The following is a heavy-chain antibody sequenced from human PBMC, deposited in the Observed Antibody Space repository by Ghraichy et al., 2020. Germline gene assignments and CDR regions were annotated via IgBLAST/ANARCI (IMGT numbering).Heavy chain of an antibody. CDR2: IYYSGST. CDR3: ARHVDGYGDSRFDY. D-gene: IGHD4-17*01. Sequence: SETLSLTCTVSGGSISSSSYYWGWIRQPPGKGLEWIGSIYYSGSTYYNPSLKSRVTISVDTSKNQFSLKLSSVTAADTAVYYCARHVDGYGDSRFDYWGQGTLVTVSS. V-gene: IGHV4-39*01. CDR1: GGSISSSSYY. J-gene: IGHJ4*02.